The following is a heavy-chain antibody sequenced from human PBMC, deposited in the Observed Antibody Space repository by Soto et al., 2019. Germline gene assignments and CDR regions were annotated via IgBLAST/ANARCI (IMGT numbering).Heavy chain of an antibody. CDR1: GFTFSSYS. J-gene: IGHJ4*02. CDR2: ISSSSSYI. V-gene: IGHV3-21*01. Sequence: PGGSLRLSCAASGFTFSSYSMNWVRQAPGKGLEWVSSISSSSSYIYYADSVKGRFTISRDNSKNTLFLQMNSLRAEDTAVFYCAKEWVYDSSGWSFDYWGQGTLVTVSS. D-gene: IGHD3-22*01. CDR3: AKEWVYDSSGWSFDY.